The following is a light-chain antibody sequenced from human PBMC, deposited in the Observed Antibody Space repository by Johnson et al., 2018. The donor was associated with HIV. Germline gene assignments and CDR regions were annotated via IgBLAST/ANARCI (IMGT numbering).Light chain of an antibody. CDR2: ENN. J-gene: IGLJ1*01. CDR1: NSNIGNNF. V-gene: IGLV1-51*02. CDR3: GTWDDSLSAYV. Sequence: SVLTQPPSVSAAPGQKVTISCSEINSNIGNNFVSWYQQLPRTAPKLLIYENNRRPSGIPDRFSGSRYGTSATLGITGLQTGDEADYFCGTWDDSLSAYVFGTGTQITVL.